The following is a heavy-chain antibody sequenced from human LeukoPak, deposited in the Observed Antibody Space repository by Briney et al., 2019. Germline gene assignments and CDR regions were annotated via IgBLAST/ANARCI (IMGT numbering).Heavy chain of an antibody. CDR1: GVTFSSYA. J-gene: IGHJ4*02. CDR3: AVGGLRWYRPFDY. CDR2: ISGSGGST. Sequence: GGALRLSCAASGVTFSSYAMSWVRQGPGKGLEGVSAISGSGGSTYYADSVKGRFTISRDNSKNTLYLQMNSLRAEDTAVYYCAVGGLRWYRPFDYWGQGTLVTVSS. V-gene: IGHV3-23*01. D-gene: IGHD4-23*01.